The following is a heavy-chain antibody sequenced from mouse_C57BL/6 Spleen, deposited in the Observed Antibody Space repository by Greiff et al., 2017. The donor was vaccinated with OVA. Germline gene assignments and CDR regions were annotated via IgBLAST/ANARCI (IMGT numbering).Heavy chain of an antibody. J-gene: IGHJ1*03. CDR2: INPNNGGT. Sequence: VQLQQSGPELVKPGASVKISCKASGYTFTDYYMNWVKQSHGKSLEWIGDINPNNGGTSYNQKFKGKATLTVDKSSSTAYMELRSLTSEDSAVYYCARGGVYSFDVWGTGTTVTVSS. V-gene: IGHV1-26*01. CDR3: ARGGVYSFDV. CDR1: GYTFTDYY. D-gene: IGHD2-12*01.